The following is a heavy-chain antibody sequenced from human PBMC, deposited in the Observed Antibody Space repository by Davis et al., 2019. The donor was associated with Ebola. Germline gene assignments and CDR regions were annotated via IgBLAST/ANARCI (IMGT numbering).Heavy chain of an antibody. CDR1: GFSVSDYF. J-gene: IGHJ4*01. Sequence: GESLKISCAASGFSVSDYFMDWVRQAPGKGLEWVGRRKNRNRGYILEYAASVEGRFTISGDDSKNSLYLQMNSLKTEDTAVYYCARDGNWNFDLWGQGTLVTVSS. V-gene: IGHV3-72*01. D-gene: IGHD1-7*01. CDR3: ARDGNWNFDL. CDR2: RKNRNRGYIL.